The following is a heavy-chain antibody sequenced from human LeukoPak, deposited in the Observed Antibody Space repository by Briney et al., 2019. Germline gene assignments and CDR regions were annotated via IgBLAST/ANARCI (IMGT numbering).Heavy chain of an antibody. CDR3: ARDRAIVVVPAAYYYYMDV. D-gene: IGHD2-2*01. Sequence: SETLSLTCTVSGVSITSGGFHWSWIRQPPGKGLEWIGYIYHNANTYYKPSLKSRVTISLDKSKNQFSLKLSSMTAADTAVYYCARDRAIVVVPAAYYYYMDVWGKGTTVTVSS. CDR2: IYHNANT. V-gene: IGHV4-30-2*01. CDR1: GVSITSGGFH. J-gene: IGHJ6*03.